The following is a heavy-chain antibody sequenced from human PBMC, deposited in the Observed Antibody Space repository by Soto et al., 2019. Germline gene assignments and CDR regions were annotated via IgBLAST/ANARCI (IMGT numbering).Heavy chain of an antibody. CDR3: ARGNGVVVAATPPDY. CDR2: ISSSSSYI. J-gene: IGHJ4*02. Sequence: EVQLVESGGGLVKPGGSLRLSCAASGFTFSSYSMNWVRQAPGKGLEWVSSISSSSSYIYYADSVKGRFTISRDNAKNSLYLQMNRLRGEDTAVYYCARGNGVVVAATPPDYWGQGTLVTVSS. CDR1: GFTFSSYS. D-gene: IGHD2-15*01. V-gene: IGHV3-21*01.